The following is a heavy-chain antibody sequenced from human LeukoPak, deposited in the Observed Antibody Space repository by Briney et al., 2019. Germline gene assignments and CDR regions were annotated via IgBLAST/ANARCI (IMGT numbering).Heavy chain of an antibody. CDR1: GFSFSSYA. CDR2: ISGSGDNT. J-gene: IGHJ4*02. V-gene: IGHV3-23*01. D-gene: IGHD6-19*01. Sequence: HPGGSLKLSCAASGFSFSSYAMSWVRQAPGKGLEWVSSISGSGDNTYYAESVKGRFTISRDNSKNTLFLQMNSLRAEDTAVFHCAKRSGYTTGWFFDFWGQGTLVTVSS. CDR3: AKRSGYTTGWFFDF.